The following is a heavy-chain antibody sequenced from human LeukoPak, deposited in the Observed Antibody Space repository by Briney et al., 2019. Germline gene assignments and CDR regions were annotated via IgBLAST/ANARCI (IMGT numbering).Heavy chain of an antibody. Sequence: GRSLRLSCAASGFTFSSYGMHWVRQAPGKGLEWGAVIWYDGSNKYYADSVKGRFTISRDNSKNTLYLQMNSLRAEDTAVYYCAREVYYDSSGYWLDYWGQGTLVTVSS. CDR1: GFTFSSYG. CDR3: AREVYYDSSGYWLDY. D-gene: IGHD3-22*01. J-gene: IGHJ4*02. CDR2: IWYDGSNK. V-gene: IGHV3-33*01.